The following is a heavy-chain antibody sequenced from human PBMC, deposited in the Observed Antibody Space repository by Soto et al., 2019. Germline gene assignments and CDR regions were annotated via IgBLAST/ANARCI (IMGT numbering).Heavy chain of an antibody. CDR3: ARLRFLEWLVNWFDP. CDR2: IYYSGST. CDR1: GGSVISGSYY. D-gene: IGHD3-3*01. J-gene: IGHJ5*02. Sequence: TLSLTCTVSGGSVISGSYYWSWIRQPPGKGLEWIGYIYYSGSTNYNPSLKSRVTISVDTSKNQFSLKLSSVTAADTAVYYCARLRFLEWLVNWFDPWGQGTLVTVSS. V-gene: IGHV4-61*01.